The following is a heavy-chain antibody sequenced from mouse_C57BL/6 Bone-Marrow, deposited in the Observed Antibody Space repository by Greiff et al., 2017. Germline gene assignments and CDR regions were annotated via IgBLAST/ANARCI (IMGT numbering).Heavy chain of an antibody. V-gene: IGHV1-64*01. Sequence: QVQLKQPGAELVKPGASVKLSCKASGYTFTSYWMHWVKQRPGQGLEWIGMIHPNSGSTNYNEKFKSKATLTVDKSSSTAYMQLSSLTSEDSAVYSCARSGLRYPAWFAYWGQGTLVTVSA. D-gene: IGHD1-1*01. CDR2: IHPNSGST. J-gene: IGHJ3*01. CDR3: ARSGLRYPAWFAY. CDR1: GYTFTSYW.